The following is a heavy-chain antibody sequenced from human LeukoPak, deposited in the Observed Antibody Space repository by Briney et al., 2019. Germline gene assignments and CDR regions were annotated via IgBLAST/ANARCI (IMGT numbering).Heavy chain of an antibody. CDR3: SWSGEAD. J-gene: IGHJ4*02. D-gene: IGHD1-26*01. CDR2: IKEDGSER. Sequence: GGSLRLSCAASEFSPISHWMTWVRRAPGKGLEWVADIKEDGSERYYVDSMKGRFTISRDKAKNSVFLQMNGLRAEDTAVYYCSWSGEADWGQGTLVTVSS. V-gene: IGHV3-7*01. CDR1: EFSPISHW.